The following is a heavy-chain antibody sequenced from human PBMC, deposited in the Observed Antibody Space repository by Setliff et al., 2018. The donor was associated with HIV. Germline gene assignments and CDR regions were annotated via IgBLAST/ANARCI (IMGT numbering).Heavy chain of an antibody. CDR1: GYSFTSYW. Sequence: GESLKISCKGSGYSFTSYWIAWVRQMPGKGLEWMGIIYPGDSHTRYSPSFQGQVTFSADKSISTAYLQWSSLKASDTAMYYCARRASKASLDYWGQGTLVTVSS. J-gene: IGHJ4*02. CDR2: IYPGDSHT. V-gene: IGHV5-51*01. CDR3: ARRASKASLDY.